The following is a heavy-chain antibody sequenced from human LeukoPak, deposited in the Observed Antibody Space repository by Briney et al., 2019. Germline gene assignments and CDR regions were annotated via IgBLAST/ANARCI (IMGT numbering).Heavy chain of an antibody. J-gene: IGHJ4*02. D-gene: IGHD6-13*01. CDR3: AIIPRAAAGPSARSPFHY. Sequence: GGSLRLSCEASGFTFSSYWMNWVRQAPGKGLEWVANIKQDGSDKYYVDSVKGRFTISRDNAKNSLYLQMNSLRAEDTAVYYCAIIPRAAAGPSARSPFHYWGQGTLVTVSS. V-gene: IGHV3-7*01. CDR1: GFTFSSYW. CDR2: IKQDGSDK.